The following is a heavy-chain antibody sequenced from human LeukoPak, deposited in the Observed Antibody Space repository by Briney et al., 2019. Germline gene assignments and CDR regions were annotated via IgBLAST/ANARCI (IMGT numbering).Heavy chain of an antibody. CDR3: ARRYSSSWTPYRFDY. CDR2: INPSGGST. CDR1: GYTFTSYY. V-gene: IGHV1-46*01. D-gene: IGHD6-13*01. Sequence: ASVKVSCKASGYTFTSYYMHWVRQAPGQGLEWMGIINPSGGSTSYAQKFQGRVTMTRDTSISTAYMELSSLRSEDTAVYYCARRYSSSWTPYRFDYWGQGTLVTVSS. J-gene: IGHJ4*02.